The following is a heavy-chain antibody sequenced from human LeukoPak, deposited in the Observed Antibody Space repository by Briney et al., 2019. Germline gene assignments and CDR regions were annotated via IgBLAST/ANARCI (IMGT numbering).Heavy chain of an antibody. V-gene: IGHV4-39*01. CDR2: MRYSGNI. CDR3: ARQPQSEYSYGFEYH. Sequence: SETLSLTCTVSAASVSSSSYYWGWLRQPPWKGLGWIASMRYSGNILYNSSLKSPVTISIDTSKYQFSLTLYYVTAPDTAVYYCARQPQSEYSYGFEYHWGQGILVTVAS. CDR1: AASVSSSSYY. J-gene: IGHJ4*02. D-gene: IGHD5-18*01.